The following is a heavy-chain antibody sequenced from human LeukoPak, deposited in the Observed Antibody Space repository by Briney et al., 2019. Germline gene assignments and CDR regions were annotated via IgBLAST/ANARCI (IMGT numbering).Heavy chain of an antibody. V-gene: IGHV4-39*01. CDR3: VRRRLRTSVAGYYFDY. CDR1: GGSINSSSYY. CDR2: IYYSGNT. Sequence: PSETLSLTCTVSGGSINSSSYYWGWIRLPPGKGLEWIGNIYYSGNTYYNPSLKSRVTISVDTSKNQFSLQLSSVTAADTSVYYCVRRRLRTSVAGYYFDYWGQGTLVTVSS. D-gene: IGHD6-19*01. J-gene: IGHJ4*02.